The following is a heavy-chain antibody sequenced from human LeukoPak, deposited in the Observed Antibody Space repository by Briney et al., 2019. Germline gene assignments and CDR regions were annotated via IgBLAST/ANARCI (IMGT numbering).Heavy chain of an antibody. CDR1: GGSFSGYY. CDR2: INHSGST. V-gene: IGHV4-34*01. CDR3: ARSRGPLSIVGARWVFDY. D-gene: IGHD1-26*01. Sequence: PSETLSLTCAVYGGSFSGYYWSWIRQPPGKGLEWIGEINHSGSTNYNPSLKSRVTISVDTSKNQFSLKLSSVTAADTAVYYCARSRGPLSIVGARWVFDYWGQGTLVTVSS. J-gene: IGHJ4*02.